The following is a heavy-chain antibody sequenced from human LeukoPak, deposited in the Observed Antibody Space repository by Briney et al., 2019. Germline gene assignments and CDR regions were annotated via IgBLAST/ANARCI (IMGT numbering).Heavy chain of an antibody. CDR2: IIPILGMA. CDR1: GGTVSSDA. V-gene: IGHV1-69*04. Sequence: SVKVSCKASGGTVSSDAITWVRQAPGQGLEWMRRIIPILGMANYARNFQGKVTITADRSTNTVYMELTSVRPDDTAVYYCARGKQWLPPIDYWGQGTLLTVSS. D-gene: IGHD6-19*01. J-gene: IGHJ4*02. CDR3: ARGKQWLPPIDY.